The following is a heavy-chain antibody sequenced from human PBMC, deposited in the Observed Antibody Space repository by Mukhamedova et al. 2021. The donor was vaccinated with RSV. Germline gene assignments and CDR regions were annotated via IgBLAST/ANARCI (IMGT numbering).Heavy chain of an antibody. Sequence: GKGLEWVSSISSSSSYIYYADSVKGRFTISRDNAKNSLCLQMNSLRAEDTAVYYCARDNGYSYGLIDYWGQGTLVTVSS. V-gene: IGHV3-21*01. CDR2: ISSSSSYI. J-gene: IGHJ4*02. CDR3: ARDNGYSYGLIDY. D-gene: IGHD5-18*01.